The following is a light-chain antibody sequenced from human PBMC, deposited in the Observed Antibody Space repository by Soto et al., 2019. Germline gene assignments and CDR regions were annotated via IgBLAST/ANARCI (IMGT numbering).Light chain of an antibody. V-gene: IGKV3-11*01. CDR3: QQRSNWPRT. CDR1: QSVGKNY. J-gene: IGKJ1*01. CDR2: DAS. Sequence: EMVLTQSPGTLSLSPGERATLSCRASQSVGKNYLAWYQQKPGQAPRLLVYDASTRATGVPARFSGSGSGTDFTLTISSLQPEDFAVYYCQQRSNWPRTFGQGTKVDIK.